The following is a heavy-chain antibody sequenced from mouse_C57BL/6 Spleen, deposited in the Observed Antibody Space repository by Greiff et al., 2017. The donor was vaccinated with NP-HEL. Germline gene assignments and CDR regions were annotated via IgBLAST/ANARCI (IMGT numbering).Heavy chain of an antibody. J-gene: IGHJ2*01. CDR1: GYSITSGYY. V-gene: IGHV3-6*01. D-gene: IGHD2-1*01. CDR2: ISYDGSN. Sequence: EVKLMESGPGLVKPSQSLSLTCSVTGYSITSGYYWNWIRQFPGNKLEWMGYISYDGSNNYNPSLKNRISITRDTSKNQFFLKLNSVTTEDTATYYCARNGYYGNYVGDYWGQGTTLTVSS. CDR3: ARNGYYGNYVGDY.